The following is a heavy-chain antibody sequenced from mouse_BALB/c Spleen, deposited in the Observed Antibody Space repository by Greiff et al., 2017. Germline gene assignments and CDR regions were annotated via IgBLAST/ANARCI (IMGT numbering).Heavy chain of an antibody. CDR2: ISYDGSN. V-gene: IGHV3-6*02. CDR3: ASEEAYDYDGFAY. CDR1: GYSITSGYY. J-gene: IGHJ3*01. D-gene: IGHD2-4*01. Sequence: EVKLVESGPGLVKPSQSLSLTCSVTGYSITSGYYWNWIRQFPGNKLEWMGYISYDGSNNYNPSLKNRISITRDTSKNQFFLKLNSVTTEDTATYYCASEEAYDYDGFAYWGQGTLVTVSA.